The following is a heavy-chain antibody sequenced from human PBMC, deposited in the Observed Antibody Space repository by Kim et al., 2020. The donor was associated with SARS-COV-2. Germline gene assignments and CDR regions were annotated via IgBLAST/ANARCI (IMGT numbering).Heavy chain of an antibody. Sequence: GGSLRLSCVSSGFIFSSYGFHWVRQAPGKGLEWVANIWYDGSRTYYADSVEDRFTVSRDYSNNTLYLQINSLRAEDTALYYCARESSGYPDYWGQGTLVT. CDR1: GFIFSSYG. V-gene: IGHV3-33*01. D-gene: IGHD3-22*01. CDR2: IWYDGSRT. J-gene: IGHJ4*02. CDR3: ARESSGYPDY.